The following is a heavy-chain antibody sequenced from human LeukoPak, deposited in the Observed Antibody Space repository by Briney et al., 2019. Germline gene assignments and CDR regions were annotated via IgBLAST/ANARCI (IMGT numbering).Heavy chain of an antibody. CDR1: GFTLSDDY. D-gene: IGHD3-16*01. CDR3: GRDLWRFDY. Sequence: PGGSLRLSCAASGFTLSDDYMCWICQAPRQGLEWLSYISSRGNTIYYADSVKSRFTISRDNAKKSLYLQLSSLRAADTAVYYFGRDLWRFDYWGQGTMVTVSS. CDR2: ISSRGNTI. J-gene: IGHJ4*02. V-gene: IGHV3-11*01.